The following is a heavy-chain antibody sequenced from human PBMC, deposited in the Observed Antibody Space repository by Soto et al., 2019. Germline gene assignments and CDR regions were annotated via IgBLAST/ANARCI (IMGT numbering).Heavy chain of an antibody. D-gene: IGHD6-6*01. Sequence: GASVKVSCKASGGTFSSYAISWVRQAPGQGLEWMGGIIPIFGTANYAQKFQGRVTITADKSTSTAYMELSSLRSEDTAVYYCAREYSSLVGGADYWGQGTLVTAPQ. V-gene: IGHV1-69*06. J-gene: IGHJ4*02. CDR1: GGTFSSYA. CDR2: IIPIFGTA. CDR3: AREYSSLVGGADY.